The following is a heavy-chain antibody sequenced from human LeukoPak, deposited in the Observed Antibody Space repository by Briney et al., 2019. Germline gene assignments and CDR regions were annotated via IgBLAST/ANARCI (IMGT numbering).Heavy chain of an antibody. D-gene: IGHD3-10*01. CDR3: ARAYYYGFDY. V-gene: IGHV3-21*01. J-gene: IGHJ4*02. Sequence: PGGSLRLSCAASGFTFSSYDMDWVRQAPGKGLEWVSSISSSSNSIYYADSVKGRFTISRDNAKNSLYLQMNSLRAEDTAVYYCARAYYYGFDYWGQGTLVTVSS. CDR1: GFTFSSYD. CDR2: ISSSSNSI.